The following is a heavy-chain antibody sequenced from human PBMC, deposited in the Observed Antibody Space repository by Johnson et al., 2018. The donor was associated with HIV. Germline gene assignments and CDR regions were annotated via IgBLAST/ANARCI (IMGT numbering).Heavy chain of an antibody. CDR1: GFTVSSNY. D-gene: IGHD1-26*01. CDR2: IYSGGSST. Sequence: EVQLVESGGGLIQPGGSLRLSCAASGFTVSSNYMSWVRQAPGKGLEWVSVIYSGGSSTYYIDSVKGRFTISRDNAKNSLYLQMNNLRVEDTAVYYCARDWSWRGSLKGGGAFDIWGQGTLVTVSA. J-gene: IGHJ3*02. V-gene: IGHV3-53*01. CDR3: ARDWSWRGSLKGGGAFDI.